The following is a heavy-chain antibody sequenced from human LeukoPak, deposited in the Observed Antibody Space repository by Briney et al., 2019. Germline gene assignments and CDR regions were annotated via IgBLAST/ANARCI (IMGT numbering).Heavy chain of an antibody. J-gene: IGHJ6*02. CDR2: IYTSGST. V-gene: IGHV4-4*07. D-gene: IGHD3-9*01. CDR1: GGSISSYY. Sequence: PSETLSLTCIVSGGSISSYYWSWIRQPAGKGLEWIGRIYTSGSTNYNPSLKSRVTMSVDTSKNQFSLKLTSVTAADTAVYYCARTRRYYDILTGYSRAPYYYYGMDVWGQGTTVTVSS. CDR3: ARTRRYYDILTGYSRAPYYYYGMDV.